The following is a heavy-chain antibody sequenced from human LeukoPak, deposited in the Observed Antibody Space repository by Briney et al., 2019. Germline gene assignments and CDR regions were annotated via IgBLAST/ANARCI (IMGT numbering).Heavy chain of an antibody. V-gene: IGHV4-39*01. CDR2: IYYSGST. D-gene: IGHD1-26*01. CDR1: GGSISSSSYY. CDR3: ARIVGASDY. Sequence: SETLSLTCTVSGGSISSSSYYWGWIRQPPGKGLEWIGSIYYSGSTYYNPSLKSRVTISVDTSKNQFSLKLSSVTAADTAVYYCARIVGASDYWGQGTLVTVSS. J-gene: IGHJ4*02.